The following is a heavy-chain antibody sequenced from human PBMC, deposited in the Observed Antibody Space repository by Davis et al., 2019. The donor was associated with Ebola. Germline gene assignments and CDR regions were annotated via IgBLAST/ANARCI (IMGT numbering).Heavy chain of an antibody. Sequence: PSETLSLTCAISGDSVSINSGGWNWIRQSPSRGLEWLGRTYYSSKWYNDYAVSVKSRITINPDTSKNQFSLQLKSVTAEDTALYYCARGWLRSGFDYWGQGAPVTVSS. D-gene: IGHD5-12*01. CDR1: GDSVSINSGG. CDR2: TYYSSKWYN. CDR3: ARGWLRSGFDY. V-gene: IGHV6-1*01. J-gene: IGHJ4*02.